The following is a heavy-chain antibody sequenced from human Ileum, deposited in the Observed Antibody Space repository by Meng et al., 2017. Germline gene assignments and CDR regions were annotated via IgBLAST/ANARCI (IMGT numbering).Heavy chain of an antibody. J-gene: IGHJ1*01. D-gene: IGHD3-3*01. V-gene: IGHV3-53*02. Sequence: EVQLAETGGGLAQPAVSLTLSCAASSLTVIYQYMNWVRQAPGKVLEWVSVIDAGGGTNYADSVKGRFTISRDNSKNTLYLQMDSLRAEDTAVYYCVGGFYFQYWGQGTLVTVSS. CDR3: VGGFYFQY. CDR1: SLTVIYQY. CDR2: IDAGGGT.